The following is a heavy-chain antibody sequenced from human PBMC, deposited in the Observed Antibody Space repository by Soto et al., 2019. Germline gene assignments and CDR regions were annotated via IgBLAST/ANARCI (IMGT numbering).Heavy chain of an antibody. Sequence: EVQLVESGGGLVQPGRSLRLSCAASGFTFDDYAMHWVRQAPGKGLEWVSGISWNSGSIGYADSVKGGFTISRDNTKNSLYLQMNSLRAEDTALYYCAKDLFRRVATTRKYYYYYGMDVWGQGTTVTVSS. J-gene: IGHJ6*02. CDR2: ISWNSGSI. V-gene: IGHV3-9*01. CDR3: AKDLFRRVATTRKYYYYYGMDV. CDR1: GFTFDDYA. D-gene: IGHD5-12*01.